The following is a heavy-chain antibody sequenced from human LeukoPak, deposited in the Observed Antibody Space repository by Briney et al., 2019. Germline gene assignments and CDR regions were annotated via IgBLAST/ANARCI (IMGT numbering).Heavy chain of an antibody. Sequence: GGSLRLSCAASGFTVSSNYMSWVRQAPGKGLEWVSVIYSGGSTYYADSVKGRFTISRDNSKNTLYLQTGSLRAEDTAVYYCRYYMDIWGKGTTVTISS. CDR2: IYSGGST. V-gene: IGHV3-53*01. J-gene: IGHJ6*03. CDR3: RYYMDI. CDR1: GFTVSSNY.